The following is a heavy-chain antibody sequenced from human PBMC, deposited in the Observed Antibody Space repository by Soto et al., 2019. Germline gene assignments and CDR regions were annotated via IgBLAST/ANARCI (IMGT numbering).Heavy chain of an antibody. CDR1: GCSISSNNW. J-gene: IGHJ4*02. Sequence: NPSETLSLTCAVSGCSISSNNWWSWVRQPPGKGLEWIGEIYYSGSTNYNSSLKSRVTISVDKSKNQFSLQLRSVTAADTAVYYCARGRNLEYSSLVFEYWGQGTLVTVSS. V-gene: IGHV4-4*02. CDR2: IYYSGST. CDR3: ARGRNLEYSSLVFEY. D-gene: IGHD6-13*01.